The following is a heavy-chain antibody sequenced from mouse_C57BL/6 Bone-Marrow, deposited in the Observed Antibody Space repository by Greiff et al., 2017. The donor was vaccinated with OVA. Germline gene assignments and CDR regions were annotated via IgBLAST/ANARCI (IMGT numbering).Heavy chain of an antibody. CDR1: GFTFSDYG. D-gene: IGHD3-3*01. V-gene: IGHV5-17*01. CDR2: ISSGSSTI. Sequence: EVHLVESGGGLVKPGGSLKLSCAASGFTFSDYGMHWVRQAPEKGLEWVAYISSGSSTIYYADTVKGRFTISRDNAKNTLFLQLTSLRSEDTAMYYCAREGRAGPDWDFDDWGTGTTVTVSS. CDR3: AREGRAGPDWDFDD. J-gene: IGHJ1*03.